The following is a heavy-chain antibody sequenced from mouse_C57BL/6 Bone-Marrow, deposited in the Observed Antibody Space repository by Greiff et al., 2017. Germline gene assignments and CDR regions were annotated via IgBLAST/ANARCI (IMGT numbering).Heavy chain of an antibody. V-gene: IGHV1-20*01. CDR1: GYSFTGYF. J-gene: IGHJ1*03. D-gene: IGHD1-1*01. Sequence: EVKLMESGPELVKPGDSVKISCKASGYSFTGYFMNWVMQSHGKSIEWIGRINPYNGDTFYNQKFKGKATLTVDKSSSTAHMELRSLTSEDSAVYYCARDGYYGSSKGYFDVWGTGTTVTVSS. CDR3: ARDGYYGSSKGYFDV. CDR2: INPYNGDT.